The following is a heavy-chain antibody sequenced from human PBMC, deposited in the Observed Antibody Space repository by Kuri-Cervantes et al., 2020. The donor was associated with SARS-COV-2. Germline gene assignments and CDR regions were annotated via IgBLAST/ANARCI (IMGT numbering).Heavy chain of an antibody. CDR2: ISAYNGNT. CDR1: GYTFTSYD. Sequence: ASVKVSCKASGYTFTSYDINWVRQATGQGLEWMGWISAYNGNTNYAQKLQGRVTMTTDTSTSTAYMELRSLRSDDTAVYYCARDQFVVVVAATPFFYYYGMDVWGQGTTVTVSS. V-gene: IGHV1-18*01. D-gene: IGHD2-15*01. J-gene: IGHJ6*02. CDR3: ARDQFVVVVAATPFFYYYGMDV.